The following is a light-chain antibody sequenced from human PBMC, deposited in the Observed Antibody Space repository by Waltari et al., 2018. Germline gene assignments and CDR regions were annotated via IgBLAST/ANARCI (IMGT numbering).Light chain of an antibody. Sequence: QSVLTQPPSASGTPGQRVTISCFGSSPNIGRNAVSWYQQLPGTAPRLLIHTNGQRPSGVPDRFSASKSGTSASLAISGLQSEDEADFHCATWDDSLDGPVFGGGTKLTVL. V-gene: IGLV1-44*01. CDR1: SPNIGRNA. CDR2: TNG. CDR3: ATWDDSLDGPV. J-gene: IGLJ3*02.